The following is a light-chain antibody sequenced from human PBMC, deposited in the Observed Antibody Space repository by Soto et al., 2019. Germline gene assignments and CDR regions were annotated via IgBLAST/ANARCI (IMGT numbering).Light chain of an antibody. Sequence: QSALTQPASVSGSPGQSITISCTGSSSDVGGYNYVSWYQQHPGKAPKLMIYEVNYRPSGVSNRFSGSKSGNTAYLTISGIQAEDEADYYCSAYTSSDTGVFGTGTKLTVL. CDR3: SAYTSSDTGV. CDR1: SSDVGGYNY. V-gene: IGLV2-14*01. CDR2: EVN. J-gene: IGLJ1*01.